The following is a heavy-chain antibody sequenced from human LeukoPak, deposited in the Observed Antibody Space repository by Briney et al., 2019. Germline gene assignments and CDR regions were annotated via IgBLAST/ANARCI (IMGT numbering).Heavy chain of an antibody. J-gene: IGHJ5*02. CDR3: ARGQRYYYDSSGYNWFDP. CDR2: IYTSGST. D-gene: IGHD3-22*01. CDR1: GGSISSGSYY. V-gene: IGHV4-61*02. Sequence: SETLSLTCTVSGGSISSGSYYWSWIRQPAGKGLEWIGRIYTSGSTNYNPSLKSRVTISVDTSKNQFSLKLSSVTAADTAAYYCARGQRYYYDSSGYNWFDPWGQGTLVTVSS.